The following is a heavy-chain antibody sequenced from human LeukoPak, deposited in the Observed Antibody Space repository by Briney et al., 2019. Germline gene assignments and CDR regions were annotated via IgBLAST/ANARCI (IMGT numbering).Heavy chain of an antibody. CDR2: ISSNGGST. D-gene: IGHD6-19*01. J-gene: IGHJ4*02. CDR3: VAEQWLVNY. V-gene: IGHV3-64D*06. CDR1: GFTFSSYA. Sequence: GRSPRLSCAASGFTFSSYAMHWVRQAPREGLEYVLAISSNGGSTYYADSVKGRFTISRDNSKNTLYLQMSSLRAEDTAVYYCVAEQWLVNYWGQGTLVTVSS.